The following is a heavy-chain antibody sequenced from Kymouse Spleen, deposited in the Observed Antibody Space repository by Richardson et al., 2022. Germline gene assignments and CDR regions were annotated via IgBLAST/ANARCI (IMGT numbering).Heavy chain of an antibody. CDR3: ARGSGWSSGGMDV. CDR1: GFTFSSYG. Sequence: QVQLVESGGGVVQPGRSLRLSCAASGFTFSSYGMHWVRQAPGKGLEWVAVIWYDGSNKYYADSVKGRFTISRDNSKNTLYLQMNSLRAEDTAVYYCARGSGWSSGGMDVWGQGTTVTVSS. CDR2: IWYDGSNK. D-gene: IGHD6-19*01. V-gene: IGHV3-33*01. J-gene: IGHJ6*02.